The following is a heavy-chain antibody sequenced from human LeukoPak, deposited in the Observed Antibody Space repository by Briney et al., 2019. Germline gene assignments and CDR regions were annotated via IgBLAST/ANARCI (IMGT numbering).Heavy chain of an antibody. J-gene: IGHJ4*02. CDR3: AKIMALYCSGGSCNEIDY. CDR1: GFTFSSYA. V-gene: IGHV3-23*01. Sequence: GSLRLSCVTSGFTFSSYAMSWARQAPGKGLEWVSTISHSGATTYYAASVKGRFTISRDSSKNTLYLQMNSLRADDTAVYYCAKIMALYCSGGSCNEIDYWGQGTLVTVSS. D-gene: IGHD2-15*01. CDR2: ISHSGATT.